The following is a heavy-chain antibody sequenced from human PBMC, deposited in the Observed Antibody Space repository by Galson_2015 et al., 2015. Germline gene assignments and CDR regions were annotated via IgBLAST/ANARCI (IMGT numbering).Heavy chain of an antibody. Sequence: QSGAAVKKPVEFLKVSCKGSGYSFATHWIAWVRQMPGKGLEGMGVIYPGDSDTRYSPSFQGQVTISVDRSISPAYLQWSILKASDTAMYYCARAFYGSGSHYGDYWGQGTLVTVSS. CDR2: IYPGDSDT. J-gene: IGHJ4*02. CDR1: GYSFATHW. V-gene: IGHV5-51*01. CDR3: ARAFYGSGSHYGDY. D-gene: IGHD3-10*01.